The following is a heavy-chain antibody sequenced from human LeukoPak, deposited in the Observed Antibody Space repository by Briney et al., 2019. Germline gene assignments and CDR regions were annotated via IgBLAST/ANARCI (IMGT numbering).Heavy chain of an antibody. CDR3: ARRRAFDI. CDR1: GGSISSNSYY. J-gene: IGHJ3*02. Sequence: SETLSLTCTVSGGSISSNSYYWGWIRQPPGKGLEWIGSVHYSGSTYYNPSLKSRVTISVDTSKNQFSLKLSSVTAADTAVYYCARRRAFDIWGQGTMVTVSS. CDR2: VHYSGST. V-gene: IGHV4-39*07.